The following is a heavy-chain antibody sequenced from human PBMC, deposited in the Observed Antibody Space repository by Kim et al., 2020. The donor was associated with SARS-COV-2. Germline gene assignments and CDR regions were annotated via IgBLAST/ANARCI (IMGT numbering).Heavy chain of an antibody. V-gene: IGHV4-39*07. CDR1: GGSISSSSYY. CDR2: IYYSGST. D-gene: IGHD4-17*01. Sequence: SETLSLTCTVSGGSISSSSYYWGWIRQPPGKGLEWIGSIYYSGSTYYNPSLKSRVTISVDTSKNQFSLKLSSVTAADTAVYYCARDPVKAYGDYPGDVWGQGTTVTVSS. J-gene: IGHJ6*02. CDR3: ARDPVKAYGDYPGDV.